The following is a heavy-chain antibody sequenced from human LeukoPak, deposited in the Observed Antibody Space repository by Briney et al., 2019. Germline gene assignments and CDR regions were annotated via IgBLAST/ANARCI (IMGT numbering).Heavy chain of an antibody. D-gene: IGHD3-3*01. CDR1: GFIFTNYF. V-gene: IGHV3-7*03. CDR3: ARDLLRVFDY. J-gene: IGHJ4*02. CDR2: IKHDGSEK. Sequence: GGSLRLSCAASGFIFTNYFMSWVRQAPGKGLEWVASIKHDGSEKYYVDSVKGRFTISRDNAKNSLYLQMNSLRAEDTAVYYCARDLLRVFDYWGQGTLVTVSS.